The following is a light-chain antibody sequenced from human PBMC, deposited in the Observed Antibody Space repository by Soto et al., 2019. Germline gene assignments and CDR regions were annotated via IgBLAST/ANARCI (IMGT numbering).Light chain of an antibody. CDR1: QSVSSSY. CDR2: DAS. CDR3: QQRSNWPPGYT. Sequence: EIVLTQSPGTLSLSPGERDTLSCRASQSVSSSYLAWYQQKPGQAPRLLIYDASNRATGIPARFSGSGSGTDFTLTISSLEPEDFAVYCCQQRSNWPPGYTFGQGTKVDIK. V-gene: IGKV3D-20*02. J-gene: IGKJ2*01.